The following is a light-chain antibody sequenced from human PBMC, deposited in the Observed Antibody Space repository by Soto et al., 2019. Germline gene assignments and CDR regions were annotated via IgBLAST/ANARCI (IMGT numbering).Light chain of an antibody. V-gene: IGKV1-8*01. CDR2: AAS. Sequence: AIRMTQSPSSLSASTGDRVTITCRASQGISSYLAWYQQKPGKAPKLLIYAASTLQSGVPSRFRGSGSGTDFTLTISCLQSEDFATYYFQQYYSYPLAFGQGTKVEIK. CDR1: QGISSY. J-gene: IGKJ1*01. CDR3: QQYYSYPLA.